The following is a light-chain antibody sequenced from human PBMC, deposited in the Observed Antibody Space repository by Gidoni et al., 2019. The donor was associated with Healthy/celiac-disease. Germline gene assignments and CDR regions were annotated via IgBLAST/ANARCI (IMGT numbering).Light chain of an antibody. V-gene: IGLV2-23*01. J-gene: IGLJ2*01. CDR1: SSDVGSYNL. CDR2: EGS. CDR3: CSYAGSSTL. Sequence: QSALPQPASVSGSPGQSITLSCTGPSSDVGSYNLVSWYQQHPGKAPKLMIYEGSKRPSGVSNRFSGSKSGNTASLTISGLQAEDEADYYCCSYAGSSTLFGGGTKLTVL.